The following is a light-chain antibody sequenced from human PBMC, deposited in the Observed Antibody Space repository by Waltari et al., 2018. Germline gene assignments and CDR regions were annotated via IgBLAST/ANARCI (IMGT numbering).Light chain of an antibody. J-gene: IGLJ3*02. CDR2: TNN. CDR1: SPNIASNT. Sequence: QPVLTPPPSASGTPGQTVTISCSGSSPNIASNTLNWYQPPPGTAPTLLTNTNNQRPSGVPDRFSGSKSGTSASLAISGLQSEDEAAYYCAVWHDSLNGWVFGGGTKLTVL. CDR3: AVWHDSLNGWV. V-gene: IGLV1-44*01.